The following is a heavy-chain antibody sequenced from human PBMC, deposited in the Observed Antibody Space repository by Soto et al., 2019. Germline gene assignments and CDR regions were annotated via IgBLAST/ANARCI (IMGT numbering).Heavy chain of an antibody. CDR2: ISGAGGTT. J-gene: IGHJ4*02. CDR1: GFTFRNYA. CDR3: TKDPALTMIAVVVAFDY. V-gene: IGHV3-23*01. D-gene: IGHD3-22*01. Sequence: EVQLLESGGGLVQPGGSLRLSCAASGFTFRNYAMSWVRQAPGKGLEWVSSISGAGGTTYYADSVKGRFTISRDNSKNTLYLQMNSLRADDTAVYYCTKDPALTMIAVVVAFDYWGQGTLVTVSS.